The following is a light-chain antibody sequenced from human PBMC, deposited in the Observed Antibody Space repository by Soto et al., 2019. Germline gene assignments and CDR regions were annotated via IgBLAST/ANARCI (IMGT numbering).Light chain of an antibody. CDR2: GNI. CDR1: SSNIGAGYD. Sequence: QSVLTQPPSVSGAPGQRVTISCTGSSSNIGAGYDVHWYQQLPGAAPKLLIYGNINRPSGVPNRFSGSKSGTSASLAITELQAEDEADYYCQSYDSSLTAHVFGAGTKLTVL. J-gene: IGLJ1*01. V-gene: IGLV1-40*01. CDR3: QSYDSSLTAHV.